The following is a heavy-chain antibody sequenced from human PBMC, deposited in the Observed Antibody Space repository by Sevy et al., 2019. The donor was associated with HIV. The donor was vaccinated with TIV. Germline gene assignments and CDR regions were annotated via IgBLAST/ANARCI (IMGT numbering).Heavy chain of an antibody. D-gene: IGHD3-22*01. CDR2: IYPGDSDT. CDR3: ASPGYYDSSGYFY. J-gene: IGHJ4*02. V-gene: IGHV5-51*01. CDR1: GYSFTNYW. Sequence: GESLKISCKGSGYSFTNYWIGWVRQMSGKGLEWMGIIYPGDSDTRYSPSFQGQVTISADKSISTAYLQWSSLKASDTAMYYCASPGYYDSSGYFYWGQRTLVTVSS.